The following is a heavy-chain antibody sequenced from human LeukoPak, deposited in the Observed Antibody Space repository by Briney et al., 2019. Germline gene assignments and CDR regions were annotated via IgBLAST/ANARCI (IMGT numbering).Heavy chain of an antibody. CDR1: GFTFSSYW. Sequence: PGGSLRLSCAASGFTFSSYWMSWVRQAPGKGLEWVANIKQDGSEKYYVDSVKGRFTISRDNAKNSLYLQMNSLRAEDTAVYYCASARVQQLVRLDYYMDVWGKGTTVTISS. CDR2: IKQDGSEK. V-gene: IGHV3-7*01. CDR3: ASARVQQLVRLDYYMDV. D-gene: IGHD6-13*01. J-gene: IGHJ6*03.